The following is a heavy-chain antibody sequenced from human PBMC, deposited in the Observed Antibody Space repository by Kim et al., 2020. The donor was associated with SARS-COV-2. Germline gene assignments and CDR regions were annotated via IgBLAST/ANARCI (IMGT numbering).Heavy chain of an antibody. Sequence: SETLSLTCTVSGGSISSYYWSWIRQPPGKGLEWIGYIYYSGSTNYNPSLKSRVTISVDTSKNQFSLKLSSVTAADTAVYYCARDSGIAAAGRYYYYGMDVWGQGTTVTVSS. CDR3: ARDSGIAAAGRYYYYGMDV. CDR1: GGSISSYY. D-gene: IGHD6-13*01. CDR2: IYYSGST. J-gene: IGHJ6*02. V-gene: IGHV4-59*01.